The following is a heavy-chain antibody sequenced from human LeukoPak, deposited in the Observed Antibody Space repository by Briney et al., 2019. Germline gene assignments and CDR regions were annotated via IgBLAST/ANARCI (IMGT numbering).Heavy chain of an antibody. J-gene: IGHJ4*02. CDR2: IYYSGST. D-gene: IGHD6-25*01. CDR3: ARSGWKPDFDY. V-gene: IGHV4-59*01. Sequence: SETLSLTCTVSGGSISSYYWSWIRQPPGKGLEWIGYIYYSGSTNYNPSLKSRVTISVDTSKNQFSLKLSSVTAADTAVYYCARSGWKPDFDYWGQGTLVTVSS. CDR1: GGSISSYY.